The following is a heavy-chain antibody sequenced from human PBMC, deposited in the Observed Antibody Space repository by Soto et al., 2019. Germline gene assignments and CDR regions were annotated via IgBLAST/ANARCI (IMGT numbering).Heavy chain of an antibody. CDR2: ISYDGSNK. CDR3: TRHDSNYDFWSGSPPRYGMDV. CDR1: WFTFRSYS. J-gene: IGHJ6*02. Sequence: GGSPKLSLSTPWFTFRSYSIHWVPPAPRKGRGWGAVISYDGSNKYYADSVKGRFTISRDNSKNTLYLQMNSLRAEDTAVYYCTRHDSNYDFWSGSPPRYGMDVWGQGTTVTVSS. V-gene: IGHV3-30-3*01. D-gene: IGHD3-3*01.